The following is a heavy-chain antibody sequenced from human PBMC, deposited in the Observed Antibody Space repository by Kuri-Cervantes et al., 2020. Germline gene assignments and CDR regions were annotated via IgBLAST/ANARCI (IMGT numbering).Heavy chain of an antibody. D-gene: IGHD4-17*01. CDR1: GFTFSHYG. CDR2: IRYDGDDK. V-gene: IGHV3-30*02. CDR3: ARDGDLLYYYYYMDV. Sequence: GESLKISCAAYGFTFSHYGMHWVRQAPGKGLEWVTFIRYDGDDKFYADSVKGRFTISRDNSKNTLYLQMNSLRAEDTAVYYCARDGDLLYYYYYMDVWGKGTTVTVSS. J-gene: IGHJ6*03.